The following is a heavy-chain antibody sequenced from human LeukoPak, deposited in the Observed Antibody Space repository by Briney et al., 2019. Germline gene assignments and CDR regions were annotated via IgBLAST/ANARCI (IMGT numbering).Heavy chain of an antibody. CDR3: ARRAGELLLGY. CDR2: IKQDGSDK. CDR1: GFTFSNYW. V-gene: IGHV3-7*03. Sequence: GGSLRLSCAASGFTFSNYWMSWVRQAPGKGLEWVANIKQDGSDKYYVDSVKGRFTISRDNAKNSLYLQMNNLRAEDTAVYYCARRAGELLLGYWGQGTLVTVSS. J-gene: IGHJ4*02. D-gene: IGHD1-26*01.